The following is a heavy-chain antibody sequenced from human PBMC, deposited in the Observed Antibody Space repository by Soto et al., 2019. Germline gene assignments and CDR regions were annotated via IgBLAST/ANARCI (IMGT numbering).Heavy chain of an antibody. J-gene: IGHJ4*02. Sequence: QITLRESGPTLVQPTQTLTLTCTLSGVSLTTSGVGVDWIRQPPGKALEWLALIYWDDDKRFSPSLKSRLAITRDTSKNQVVMTMTDIAPVDTAIYYCAHRQRTVVVGAPFDLWGQGSQVSVSS. CDR1: GVSLTTSGVG. CDR3: AHRQRTVVVGAPFDL. V-gene: IGHV2-5*02. CDR2: IYWDDDK. D-gene: IGHD2-15*01.